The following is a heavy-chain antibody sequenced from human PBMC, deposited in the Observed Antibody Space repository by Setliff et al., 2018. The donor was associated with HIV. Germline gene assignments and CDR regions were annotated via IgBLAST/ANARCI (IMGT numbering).Heavy chain of an antibody. J-gene: IGHJ4*02. V-gene: IGHV4-39*07. CDR3: AREPRDRSGSYALDF. CDR2: IYYSGST. Sequence: SETLSLTCTVSGGSVSSGSYYWGWVRQPPGKGLEWIGSIYYSGSTYYNPSLKSRVTISVDTSKNQFSLKLSSVTAADTAVYYCAREPRDRSGSYALDFWCQGTLVTVSS. D-gene: IGHD3-10*01. CDR1: GGSVSSGSYY.